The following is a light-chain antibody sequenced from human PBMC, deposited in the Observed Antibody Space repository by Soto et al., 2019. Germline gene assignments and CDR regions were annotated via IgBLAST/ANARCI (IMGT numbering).Light chain of an antibody. CDR1: QSVSSSY. Sequence: EIMLTQSPGTLSLSPGERATLSCRASQSVSSSYLAWYQVKPGQAPRLLIYGESSRATCIPDGFSGSGSGKDFNLNISKVESEDFAVYYCQQYGSSPVTFGGGTKVEIK. CDR2: GES. V-gene: IGKV3-20*01. J-gene: IGKJ4*01. CDR3: QQYGSSPVT.